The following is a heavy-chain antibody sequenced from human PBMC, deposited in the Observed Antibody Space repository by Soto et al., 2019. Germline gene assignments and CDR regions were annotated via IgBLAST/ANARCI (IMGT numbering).Heavy chain of an antibody. CDR1: GYNFTSYY. Sequence: ASVEVSCKAPGYNFTSYYINWVRQATGQGLEWRGWMNPNSGNTGYAQKFQGRVTMTRNTSISTAYMELSSLRSEDTAVYYCAREKTSYGMDVWGQGTTVTVSS. J-gene: IGHJ6*02. CDR2: MNPNSGNT. V-gene: IGHV1-8*01. CDR3: AREKTSYGMDV.